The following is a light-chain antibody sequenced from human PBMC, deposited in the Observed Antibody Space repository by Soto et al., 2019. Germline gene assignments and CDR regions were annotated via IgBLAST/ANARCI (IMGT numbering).Light chain of an antibody. V-gene: IGKV3-20*01. CDR3: QQYGSSPRT. J-gene: IGKJ1*01. Sequence: DIVLTQSPGTLSLSPGERATLSCRASQSVSNNYLAWYQQKPGQAPRLLIYGASNRATGFPDRFSGSGSGTDFTLTITRLEPEEFAVYFCQQYGSSPRTVGQGTKVDI. CDR2: GAS. CDR1: QSVSNNY.